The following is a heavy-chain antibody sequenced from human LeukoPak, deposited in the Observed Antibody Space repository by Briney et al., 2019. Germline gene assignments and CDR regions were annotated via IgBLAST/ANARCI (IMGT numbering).Heavy chain of an antibody. J-gene: IGHJ6*02. V-gene: IGHV1-2*02. D-gene: IGHD3-3*01. CDR2: INPNTGGT. Sequence: ASVKVSCKASGYTFTGYYMHWVRQAPGQGLEWMGWINPNTGGTNYAQKLQGRVTMTTDTSTSTAYMELRSLRSDDTAVYYCARVKTLLEGYYYYGLDVWGQGTTVTVSS. CDR1: GYTFTGYY. CDR3: ARVKTLLEGYYYYGLDV.